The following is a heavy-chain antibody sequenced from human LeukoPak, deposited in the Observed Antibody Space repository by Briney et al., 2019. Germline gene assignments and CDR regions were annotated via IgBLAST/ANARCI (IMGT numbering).Heavy chain of an antibody. CDR3: TRGGAGGY. D-gene: IGHD1-26*01. Sequence: GGSLRLSCTASGFTFSDYAMSWIRQVLGKGLEWVGFVRTKTYDETTEYVASVKGRFTISRDDSKSLVYLQMNSLKFDDTAVYYCTRGGAGGYWGHGTLVSVSS. V-gene: IGHV3-49*03. CDR2: VRTKTYDETT. CDR1: GFTFSDYA. J-gene: IGHJ4*01.